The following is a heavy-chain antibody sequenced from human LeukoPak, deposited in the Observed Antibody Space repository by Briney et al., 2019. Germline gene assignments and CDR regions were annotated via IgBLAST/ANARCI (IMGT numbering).Heavy chain of an antibody. J-gene: IGHJ3*02. V-gene: IGHV4-34*01. Sequence: PSETLSLTCAVYGGSFSGYYWSWIRQPPGKGLEWIGEINHSGSTNYNPSLKSRVTISVDTSKNQFSLKLSSVTAADTAVYYCARGGSARDIVVVPAAMGAFDIWGQGTMVTVSS. CDR2: INHSGST. CDR1: GGSFSGYY. D-gene: IGHD2-2*01. CDR3: ARGGSARDIVVVPAAMGAFDI.